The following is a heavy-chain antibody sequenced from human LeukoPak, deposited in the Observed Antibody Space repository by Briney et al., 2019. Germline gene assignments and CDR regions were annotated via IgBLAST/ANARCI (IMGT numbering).Heavy chain of an antibody. CDR3: ARQEYSGSYYLDY. Sequence: KTSETLSLTCTVSGGFISSYYWGWIRQPPGKGLEWIGRIYYSGSTYYNPSLKSRVTISVDTSKNQFSLKLSSVTAADTAVYYCARQEYSGSYYLDYWGQGTLVTVSS. V-gene: IGHV4-39*01. J-gene: IGHJ4*02. D-gene: IGHD1-26*01. CDR2: IYYSGST. CDR1: GGFISSYY.